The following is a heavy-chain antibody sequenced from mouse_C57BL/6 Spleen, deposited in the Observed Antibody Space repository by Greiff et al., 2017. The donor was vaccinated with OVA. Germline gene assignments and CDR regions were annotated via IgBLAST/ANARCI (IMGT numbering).Heavy chain of an antibody. CDR1: GYTFTDYY. V-gene: IGHV1-19*01. CDR2: INPYNGGT. J-gene: IGHJ2*01. CDR3: ASYPENYFDY. Sequence: EVQLVESGPVLVKPGASVKMSCKASGYTFTDYYMNWVKQSHGKSLEWIGVINPYNGGTSYNQKFKGKATLTVDKSSSTAYMELNSLTSEDSAVYYCASYPENYFDYWGQGTTLTVSS.